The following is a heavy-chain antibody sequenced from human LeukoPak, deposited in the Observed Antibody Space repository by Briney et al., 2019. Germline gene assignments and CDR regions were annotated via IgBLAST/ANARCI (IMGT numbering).Heavy chain of an antibody. D-gene: IGHD3-10*01. J-gene: IGHJ4*02. CDR3: AKASVWTMVRVVSYFDE. CDR2: ISYDGSNE. CDR1: GFSFSDYG. Sequence: PGGSLRLSCAASGFSFSDYGMHWVRQAPGKGLEWVAVISYDGSNEYYADSVKGRFTISRDNSKKTLDLQMHSLRAEDTAVYYCAKASVWTMVRVVSYFDEWGQGIQVTVSS. V-gene: IGHV3-30*18.